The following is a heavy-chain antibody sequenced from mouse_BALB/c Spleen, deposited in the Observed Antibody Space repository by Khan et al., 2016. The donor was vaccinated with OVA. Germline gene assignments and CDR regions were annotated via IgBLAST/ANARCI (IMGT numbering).Heavy chain of an antibody. V-gene: IGHV1-4*01. CDR1: GYTFTSYT. CDR3: VRDGAYYRTDGWFAY. Sequence: QVQLQQSGAELARPGASVKMSCKASGYTFTSYTIHWIKLRPGQGLEWIGYINPSNGYTNYNQKFKDKATLTADKSSTTASMQLSSLTSADSAVLNCVRDGAYYRTDGWFAYWGQGTLVTVSA. J-gene: IGHJ3*01. CDR2: INPSNGYT. D-gene: IGHD1-1*01.